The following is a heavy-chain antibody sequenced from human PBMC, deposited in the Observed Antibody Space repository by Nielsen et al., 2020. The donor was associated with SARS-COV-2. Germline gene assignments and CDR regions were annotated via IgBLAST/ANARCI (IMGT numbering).Heavy chain of an antibody. J-gene: IGHJ4*02. Sequence: SETLSLTCTVSGGSISSGGYYWSWIRQHPGKGLEWIGYIHDRRSSYNPSLKSRVAISLDTSKNQFSLGLRSVTAADTAVYYCARDDTPMTPATTLVYWGQGILVTVSS. CDR1: GGSISSGGYY. V-gene: IGHV4-31*03. CDR3: ARDDTPMTPATTLVY. D-gene: IGHD4-17*01. CDR2: IHDRRS.